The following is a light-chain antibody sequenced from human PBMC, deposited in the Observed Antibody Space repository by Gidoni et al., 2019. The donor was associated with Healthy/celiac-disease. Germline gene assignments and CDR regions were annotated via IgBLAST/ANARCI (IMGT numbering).Light chain of an antibody. CDR1: QSISSW. Sequence: DIQMTQSPSTLSASVGDRVTIPCRASQSISSWLAWYQQKPGKAPKLLIYDASSLESGVPSRFSGSGSGTEFTLTISSLQPDDFATYYCQQDNSYGTFGQGTKVEIK. J-gene: IGKJ1*01. V-gene: IGKV1-5*01. CDR2: DAS. CDR3: QQDNSYGT.